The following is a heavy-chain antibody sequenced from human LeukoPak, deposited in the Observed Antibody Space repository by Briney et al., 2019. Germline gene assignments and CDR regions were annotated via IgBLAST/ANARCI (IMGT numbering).Heavy chain of an antibody. V-gene: IGHV3-21*05. D-gene: IGHD6-19*01. CDR3: ARDRSGWYSGDAFDM. CDR1: GFTLRSFG. CDR2: ISSGGVI. J-gene: IGHJ3*02. Sequence: PGGSLRLSCAASGFTLRSFGMNWVRQTPGRGLEWVSFISSGGVIHYIDSVKGRFTISRDNAKNTLYLQMNNLTAEDTAVYYCARDRSGWYSGDAFDMWGHGTMVTVSS.